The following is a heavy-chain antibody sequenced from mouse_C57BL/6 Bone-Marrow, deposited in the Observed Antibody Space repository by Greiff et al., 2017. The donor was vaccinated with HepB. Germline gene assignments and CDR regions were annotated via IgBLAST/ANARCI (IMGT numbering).Heavy chain of an antibody. CDR3: ARNGRAMDY. V-gene: IGHV1-7*01. Sequence: VQLQESGAELAKPGASVKLSCKASGYTFTSYWMHWVKQRPGQGLEWIGYINPSSGYTNYNQKFKGKSTLTVDKSSSTAYMQLSSLTSEDSAVYYCARNGRAMDYWGQGTSVTVSS. CDR2: INPSSGYT. CDR1: GYTFTSYW. D-gene: IGHD1-1*01. J-gene: IGHJ4*01.